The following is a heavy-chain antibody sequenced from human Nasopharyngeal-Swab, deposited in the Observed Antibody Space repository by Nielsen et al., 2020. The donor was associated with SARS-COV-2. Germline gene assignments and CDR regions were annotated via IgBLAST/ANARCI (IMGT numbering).Heavy chain of an antibody. D-gene: IGHD3-3*01. Sequence: GESLKLSCAASGFPFNNYNFNWVRPAPGKGLEWVSFIRNSSSYIYYPDSVKGRLTISRDNAKNSLYLKMNSLRAEDTAVYYCARDGLDYDFWSAYFMDVWGQGTTVTVSS. V-gene: IGHV3-21*01. J-gene: IGHJ6*02. CDR3: ARDGLDYDFWSAYFMDV. CDR2: IRNSSSYI. CDR1: GFPFNNYN.